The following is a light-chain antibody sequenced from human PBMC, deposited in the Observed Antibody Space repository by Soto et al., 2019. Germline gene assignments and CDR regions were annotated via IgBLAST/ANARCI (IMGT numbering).Light chain of an antibody. J-gene: IGLJ2*01. CDR1: SSDVGGYNY. Sequence: QSALTQPASVSGSPGQSITISCTGTSSDVGGYNYVSWYQQHPGKAPKLMIYEVSNRPSGVSNRFSNSKSGNTASLTISGLQAEDEADYYCSSFTTSSTVVFGGGPQLTVL. CDR2: EVS. CDR3: SSFTTSSTVV. V-gene: IGLV2-14*01.